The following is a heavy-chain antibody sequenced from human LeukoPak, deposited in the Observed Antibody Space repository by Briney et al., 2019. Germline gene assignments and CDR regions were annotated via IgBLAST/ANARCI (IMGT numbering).Heavy chain of an antibody. CDR2: INHSGST. V-gene: IGHV4-34*01. CDR1: GGSFSGYY. D-gene: IGHD5-24*01. J-gene: IGHJ4*02. Sequence: PSETLSLTCAVYGGSFSGYYWSWIRQPPGKGLEWIGEINHSGSTNYNPSLKSRVTISVDTSKNQFSLKLSSVTAADTAVYYCARGFPLGMATIPGDYWGQGTLVTVSS. CDR3: ARGFPLGMATIPGDY.